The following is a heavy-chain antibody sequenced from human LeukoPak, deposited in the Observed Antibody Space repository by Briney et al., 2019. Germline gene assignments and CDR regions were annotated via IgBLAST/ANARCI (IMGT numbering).Heavy chain of an antibody. CDR3: ANLPNAPLLGAAGGDY. V-gene: IGHV4-39*01. CDR2: IYYSGST. Sequence: SETLSLTCTVSGGSISSTSYYWDWIRQPPGKGLEWLGSIYYSGSTYYNPSLESRVTISVDTSKNQFSLKLSSVTAADTAVYYCANLPNAPLLGAAGGDYWGQGTLVTVSS. J-gene: IGHJ4*02. D-gene: IGHD7-27*01. CDR1: GGSISSTSYY.